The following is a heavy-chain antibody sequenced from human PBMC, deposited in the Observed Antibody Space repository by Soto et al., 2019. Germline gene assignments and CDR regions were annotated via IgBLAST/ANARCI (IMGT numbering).Heavy chain of an antibody. CDR2: ISSNGGST. D-gene: IGHD6-13*01. CDR1: GFTFSSYA. J-gene: IGHJ4*02. V-gene: IGHV3-64D*08. CDR3: VKDRGSSSWWSYYFDY. Sequence: GGSLRLSCSASGFTFSSYAMHWVRQAPGKGLEYVSAISSNGGSTYYADSVKGRLTISRENSTNTLYLQMSSLRAEDTAVYYCVKDRGSSSWWSYYFDYWGQGTLVTVSS.